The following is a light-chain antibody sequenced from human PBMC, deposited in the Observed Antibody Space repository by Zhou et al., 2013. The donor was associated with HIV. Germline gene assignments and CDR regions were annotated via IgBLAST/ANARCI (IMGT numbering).Light chain of an antibody. Sequence: VLTQSPGTLSLSPGERATLSCRASPSIGNFLAWYQQKPGQAPRLLIYGASTRATSIPARFSGSGSGTDFTLTISSLQPEDFAVYYCQRDYNLPWTFGQGTKVEIK. CDR1: PSIGNF. J-gene: IGKJ1*01. CDR3: QRDYNLPWT. CDR2: GAS. V-gene: IGKV3D-7*01.